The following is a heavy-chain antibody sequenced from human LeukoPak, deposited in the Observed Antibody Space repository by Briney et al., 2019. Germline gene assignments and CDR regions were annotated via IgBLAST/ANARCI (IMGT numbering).Heavy chain of an antibody. J-gene: IGHJ4*02. CDR3: AKDLAY. CDR1: GIKFISSG. Sequence: GSLRLSCATSGIKFISSGKHWVRQVPGKGLEWVTFIRSDGSNKNYADSVKGRFTISRDNSKNTLYLQMKSLRAEDTAVYYCAKDLAYWGQGILVTVSS. V-gene: IGHV3-30*02. CDR2: IRSDGSNK.